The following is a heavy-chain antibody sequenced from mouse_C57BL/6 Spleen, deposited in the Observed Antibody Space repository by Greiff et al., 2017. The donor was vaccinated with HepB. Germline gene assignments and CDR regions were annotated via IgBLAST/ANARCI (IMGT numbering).Heavy chain of an antibody. CDR1: GYTFTSYW. D-gene: IGHD2-12*01. J-gene: IGHJ4*01. V-gene: IGHV1-55*01. Sequence: VQLQQPGAELVKPGASVKMSCKASGYTFTSYWITWVKQRPGQGLEWIGDIYPGSGSTNYNEKFKSKATLTVDTSSSTAYMQLSSLTSEDSAVYYCARDYSNDARAMDYWGQGTSVTVSS. CDR3: ARDYSNDARAMDY. CDR2: IYPGSGST.